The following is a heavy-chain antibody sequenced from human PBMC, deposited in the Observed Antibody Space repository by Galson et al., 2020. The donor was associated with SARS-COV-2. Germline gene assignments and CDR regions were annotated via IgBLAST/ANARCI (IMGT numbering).Heavy chain of an antibody. V-gene: IGHV2-70*11. CDR2: IDWDDDN. CDR1: GFSLSTSGMC. CDR3: ARTRRDGYNFRAYYFDY. D-gene: IGHD5-12*01. Sequence: ESGPTLVKPTQTLTLTCTFSGFSLSTSGMCVSWIRQPPGKALEWLARIDWDDDNYYSTSLKTRLTISKDTSKNQVVLTMTNMDPVDTATYYCARTRRDGYNFRAYYFDYWGQGTLVTVSS. J-gene: IGHJ4*02.